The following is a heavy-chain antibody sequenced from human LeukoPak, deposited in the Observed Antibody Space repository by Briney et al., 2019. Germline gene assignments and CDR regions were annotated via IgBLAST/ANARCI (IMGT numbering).Heavy chain of an antibody. CDR1: GYSFTTYT. CDR2: INPTDGSA. D-gene: IGHD3-10*01. J-gene: IGHJ5*02. V-gene: IGHV1-46*01. CDR3: ARGHGSGYTNWFDP. Sequence: ASVKVSCEASGYSFTTYTIHWVRQAPGQGLEWVGIINPTDGSAGFAQKFQGRVTMTRDMSTSTVYMEVRSLRSEDTAVYYCARGHGSGYTNWFDPWGQGTLVTVSS.